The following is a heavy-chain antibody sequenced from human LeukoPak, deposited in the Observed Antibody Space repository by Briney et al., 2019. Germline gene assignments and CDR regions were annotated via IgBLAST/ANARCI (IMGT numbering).Heavy chain of an antibody. D-gene: IGHD1-26*01. CDR3: ARRREPAGSHAFDI. Sequence: SETLSLTCAVYGGSFSGYYWSWIRQPAGKGLEWIGRIYTSGSTNYNPSLKSRVTMSVDTSKNQFSLKLSSVTAADTAVYYCARRREPAGSHAFDIWGQGTMVTVSS. J-gene: IGHJ3*02. CDR1: GGSFSGYY. CDR2: IYTSGST. V-gene: IGHV4-59*10.